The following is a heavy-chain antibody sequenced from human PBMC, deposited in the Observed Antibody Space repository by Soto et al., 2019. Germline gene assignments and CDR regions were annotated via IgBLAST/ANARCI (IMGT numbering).Heavy chain of an antibody. Sequence: QVQLVESGGGLVKPGGSLRLSCAASGFTFSDYYMSWIRQAPGKGLEWVSYISSSGSTIYYADSVKGRFTISRDNAKNSLYVQMNSLRAEDTAVYYCAREGGCSSTSCPSGHYYMHVRGKGTTVTVSS. J-gene: IGHJ6*03. CDR3: AREGGCSSTSCPSGHYYMHV. D-gene: IGHD2-2*01. CDR2: ISSSGSTI. V-gene: IGHV3-11*01. CDR1: GFTFSDYY.